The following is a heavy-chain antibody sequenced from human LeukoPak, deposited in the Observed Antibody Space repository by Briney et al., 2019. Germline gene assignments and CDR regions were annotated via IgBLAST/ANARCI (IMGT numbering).Heavy chain of an antibody. J-gene: IGHJ4*02. Sequence: GGSLRLSCSASGFTFSSFALSWVRQAPGKGLEWVSGIIANGGSAYYADSVKGRFTISRDNSKNTLYLQMNSLRAEDTAVYYCARGYCSGGSCYSGFDYWGQGTLVTVSS. V-gene: IGHV3-23*01. CDR2: IIANGGSA. CDR3: ARGYCSGGSCYSGFDY. CDR1: GFTFSSFA. D-gene: IGHD2-15*01.